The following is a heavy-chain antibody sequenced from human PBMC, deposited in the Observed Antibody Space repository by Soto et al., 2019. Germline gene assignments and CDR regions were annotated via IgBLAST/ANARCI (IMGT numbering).Heavy chain of an antibody. D-gene: IGHD6-13*01. Sequence: PSETLSLTCIDSVASVSGATYHGSWIRQHPGKGLEWIGYITRSPYYDPSLKSRVTISLDTFRNQFSLDLTSVTAADTAVYYCATLTAGAGGRGYWGQGTLVTVSS. CDR3: ATLTAGAGGRGY. V-gene: IGHV4-31*03. J-gene: IGHJ4*02. CDR1: VASVSGATYH. CDR2: ITRSP.